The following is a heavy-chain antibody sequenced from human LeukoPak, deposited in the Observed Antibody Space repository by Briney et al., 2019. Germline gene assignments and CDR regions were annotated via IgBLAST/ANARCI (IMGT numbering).Heavy chain of an antibody. CDR1: GFTFSSYD. CDR2: IGTAGDT. V-gene: IGHV3-13*01. Sequence: GGSLRLSCAASGFTFSSYDMHWVRHATGKGLEWVSAIGTAGDTYYPGSVKGRFTISRENAKNSLYLQMNSLRAEDTAVYYCARASAAAGYPFDYWGQGTLVTVSS. CDR3: ARASAAAGYPFDY. D-gene: IGHD6-13*01. J-gene: IGHJ4*02.